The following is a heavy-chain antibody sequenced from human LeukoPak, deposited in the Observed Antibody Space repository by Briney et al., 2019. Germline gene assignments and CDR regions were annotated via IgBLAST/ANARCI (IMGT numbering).Heavy chain of an antibody. CDR2: ISSGGTYE. J-gene: IGHJ4*02. CDR1: GFTFSNYA. D-gene: IGHD3-10*01. Sequence: HPGGSLRLSCAASGFTFSNYAMHWVRQAPGKGLEWVSLISSGGTYEYYADSVKGRFTISRDSSKNTLYLQLNSLRAEDTAVYYCARDSTYYYDSGSSGPHYFDNWGQGTLVTVSS. V-gene: IGHV3-30*01. CDR3: ARDSTYYYDSGSSGPHYFDN.